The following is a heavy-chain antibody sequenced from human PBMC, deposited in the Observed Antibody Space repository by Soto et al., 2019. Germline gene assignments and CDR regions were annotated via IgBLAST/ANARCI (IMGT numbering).Heavy chain of an antibody. CDR2: INADGTST. CDR1: GFTFSNSW. J-gene: IGHJ4*02. V-gene: IGHV3-74*01. Sequence: GGSLRLSCAASGFTFSNSWMHWVRQVSGKGLEWVSRINADGTSTSYADSVKGRFTISRDNAKNTLYLHVNSLRAEDTAVYYCVKVLARGVGVPRFYFDSWVQGARVTVSS. CDR3: VKVLARGVGVPRFYFDS. D-gene: IGHD2-2*01.